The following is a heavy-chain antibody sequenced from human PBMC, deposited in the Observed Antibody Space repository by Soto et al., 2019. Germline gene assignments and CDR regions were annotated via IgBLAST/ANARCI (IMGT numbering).Heavy chain of an antibody. CDR3: ARSPPRAARPYYYYGMDV. CDR1: GGTFSSYA. Sequence: QVQLVQSGAEVKKPGSSVKVSCKASGGTFSSYAISWVRQAPGQGLEWMGGIIPIFGTANYAQKYQGRVTITADKSTSTAYMELSSLRSEDTAVYYCARSPPRAARPYYYYGMDVWGQGTTVTVSS. D-gene: IGHD6-6*01. V-gene: IGHV1-69*06. J-gene: IGHJ6*02. CDR2: IIPIFGTA.